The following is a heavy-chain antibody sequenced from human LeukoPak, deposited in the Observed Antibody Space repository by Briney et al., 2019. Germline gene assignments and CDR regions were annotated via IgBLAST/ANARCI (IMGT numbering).Heavy chain of an antibody. J-gene: IGHJ5*02. CDR2: VSGDGGTT. Sequence: GGSLRLSCVASGLPIADFAMHWVRQAPGKGLEWVSLVSGDGGTTYYADSVKGRFTISRDNSKNSLYLQMNSLRTEDTALYYCAKGATAGRGPWFDPWGQGTLVTVSS. D-gene: IGHD1-1*01. V-gene: IGHV3-43*02. CDR1: GLPIADFA. CDR3: AKGATAGRGPWFDP.